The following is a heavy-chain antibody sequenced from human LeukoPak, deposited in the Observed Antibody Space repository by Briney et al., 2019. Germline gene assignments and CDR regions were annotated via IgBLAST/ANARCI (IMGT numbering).Heavy chain of an antibody. CDR3: ARARYLTFDY. V-gene: IGHV3-53*01. Sequence: PGRSLRLSCAASGFSVSDHYMSWIRQAPGRGLEWVSTIYSGGSTYYVDSVKGRFTISRDSSQNTLYLHMNSLRADDTAVYYCARARYLTFDYWGQGSLVAVSS. D-gene: IGHD2-2*02. CDR2: IYSGGST. CDR1: GFSVSDHY. J-gene: IGHJ4*02.